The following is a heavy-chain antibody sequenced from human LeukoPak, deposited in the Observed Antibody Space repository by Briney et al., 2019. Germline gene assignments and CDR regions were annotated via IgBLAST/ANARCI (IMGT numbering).Heavy chain of an antibody. V-gene: IGHV3-21*01. Sequence: PGGSLRLSCATSGVNFSAYTMNWVRQAPGKGLDWVSSISPTTAYIHYADSMKGRFTISRDNARRSLYLQMNSLRVEDTAMYYCVSSLHGFSYGPGYWGQGTLVIVSS. D-gene: IGHD3-10*01. CDR1: GVNFSAYT. CDR3: VSSLHGFSYGPGY. CDR2: ISPTTAYI. J-gene: IGHJ4*02.